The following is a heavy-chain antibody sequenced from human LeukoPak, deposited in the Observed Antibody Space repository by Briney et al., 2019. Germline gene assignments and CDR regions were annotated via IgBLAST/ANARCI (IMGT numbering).Heavy chain of an antibody. CDR3: ARRLIFTDGPFDY. CDR1: GYSFTSYW. D-gene: IGHD3/OR15-3a*01. V-gene: IGHV5-51*01. Sequence: GESLKISCKGSGYSFTSYWIAWVRQMPGKGLEWMGIIYPDGSDTRYSPSFQGQVSISADKSINTAYLQWSSLKAADTAMYYCARRLIFTDGPFDYWGQGTLVTVSS. CDR2: IYPDGSDT. J-gene: IGHJ4*02.